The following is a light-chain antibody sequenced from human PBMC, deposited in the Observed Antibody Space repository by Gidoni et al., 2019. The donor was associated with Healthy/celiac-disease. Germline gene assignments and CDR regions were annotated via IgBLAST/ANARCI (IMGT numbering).Light chain of an antibody. CDR1: QSVLYSSNNKNY. J-gene: IGKJ1*01. V-gene: IGKV4-1*01. CDR3: QQYYSTPRT. Sequence: DIVMNHSPDSLAVSLGERATINCKSSQSVLYSSNNKNYLAWYQQKPGQPPKLLIYWASTRESGVPDRFSGSGSGTDFTLTISSLQAEDVAVYYCQQYYSTPRTFGQGTKVEIK. CDR2: WAS.